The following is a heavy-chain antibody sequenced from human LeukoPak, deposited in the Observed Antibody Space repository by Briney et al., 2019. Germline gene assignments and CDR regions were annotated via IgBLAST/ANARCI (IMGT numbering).Heavy chain of an antibody. D-gene: IGHD6-6*01. CDR1: GFTFSSYS. J-gene: IGHJ4*02. CDR2: ISSSSSYI. Sequence: PGGSLRLSCAASGFTFSSYSMNWVRQAPGKGLEWVSSISSSSSYIYYADSVKGRFTITRDNAKNSLYLEMNSLRVEDTAVYYCARGKLAAQDYWGQGTLVTVSS. CDR3: ARGKLAAQDY. V-gene: IGHV3-21*01.